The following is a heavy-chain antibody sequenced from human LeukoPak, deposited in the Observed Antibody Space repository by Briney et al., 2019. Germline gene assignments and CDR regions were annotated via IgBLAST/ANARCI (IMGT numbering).Heavy chain of an antibody. J-gene: IGHJ4*02. CDR2: INPSGGST. Sequence: ASVKVSCKASGYTFTSYYTHWVRQAPGQGLEWMGIINPSGGSTSYAQKFQGRVTMTRDMSTSTAYMELSSLRSEDTAVYYCARVGGSGSYLDYWGQGTLVTVSS. V-gene: IGHV1-46*01. CDR3: ARVGGSGSYLDY. D-gene: IGHD3-10*01. CDR1: GYTFTSYY.